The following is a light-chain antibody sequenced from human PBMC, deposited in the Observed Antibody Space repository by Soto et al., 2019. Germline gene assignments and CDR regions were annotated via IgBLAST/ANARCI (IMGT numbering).Light chain of an antibody. Sequence: QSVLTQPPSASGSPGQSVTISCTGTSSDIGAYNYVSWYRQYPDKAPKLLVYQVTKRPSGVPDRVSGSKSGNTAALTVSGLQAEDEAVYYCSSYAGSLVVFGGGTKLTVL. CDR2: QVT. CDR1: SSDIGAYNY. V-gene: IGLV2-8*01. CDR3: SSYAGSLVV. J-gene: IGLJ2*01.